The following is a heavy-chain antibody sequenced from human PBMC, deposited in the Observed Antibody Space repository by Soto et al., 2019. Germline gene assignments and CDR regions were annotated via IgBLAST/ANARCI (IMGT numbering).Heavy chain of an antibody. J-gene: IGHJ6*02. CDR3: AAPSGVTSQNYYYYGMDV. Sequence: QVQLVQSGAEVKKPGASVKVSCKASGYTFTSYAMHWVRQAPGQRLEWMGWINAGNGNTKYSQKFQGRVTITRDTLALTXXMELSSLRSEDTAVYYCAAPSGVTSQNYYYYGMDVWGQGTTVTVSS. CDR2: INAGNGNT. V-gene: IGHV1-3*01. CDR1: GYTFTSYA. D-gene: IGHD1-26*01.